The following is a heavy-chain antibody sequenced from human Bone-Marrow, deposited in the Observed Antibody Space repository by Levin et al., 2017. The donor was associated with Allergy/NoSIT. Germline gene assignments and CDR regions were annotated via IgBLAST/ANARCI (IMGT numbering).Heavy chain of an antibody. CDR2: ISSSGSTI. CDR3: ARGPVTTMIAAEKRTHPRDYYYYMDV. D-gene: IGHD6-13*01. J-gene: IGHJ6*03. Sequence: GGSLRLSCAASGFTFSSYEMNWVRQAPGKGLEWVSYISSSGSTIYYADSVKGRFTISRDNAKNSLYLQMNSLRAEDTAVYYCARGPVTTMIAAEKRTHPRDYYYYMDVWGKGTTVTVSS. CDR1: GFTFSSYE. V-gene: IGHV3-48*03.